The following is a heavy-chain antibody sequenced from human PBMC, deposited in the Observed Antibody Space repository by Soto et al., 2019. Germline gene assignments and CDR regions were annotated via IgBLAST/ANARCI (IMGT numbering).Heavy chain of an antibody. CDR1: GETFTSKG. Sequence: SVKVSCEASGETFTSKGISWAQQDPGQGLEWMGWISAYNGNTNYAQKLQGRVTMTTDTSTSTAYMELRSLRSDDTAVYYCARGESGYYYGMDVWGQGTTVTVSS. V-gene: IGHV1-18*01. CDR2: ISAYNGNT. CDR3: ARGESGYYYGMDV. J-gene: IGHJ6*02. D-gene: IGHD2-21*01.